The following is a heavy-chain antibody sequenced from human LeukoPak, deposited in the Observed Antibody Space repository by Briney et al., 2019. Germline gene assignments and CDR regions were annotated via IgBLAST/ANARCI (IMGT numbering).Heavy chain of an antibody. CDR2: SSSNGEST. D-gene: IGHD6-13*01. CDR3: APYSSGWFSGIEY. J-gene: IGHJ4*02. Sequence: PWGTLRLSCSASGFTFSSDGKHWVCQGQRKGLDYDSASSSNGESTYYADSVKGRFTISRDNSKNTLYLQMSSLTTEDTAVYYCAPYSSGWFSGIEYWGQGTLVTVSS. V-gene: IGHV3-64D*06. CDR1: GFTFSSDG.